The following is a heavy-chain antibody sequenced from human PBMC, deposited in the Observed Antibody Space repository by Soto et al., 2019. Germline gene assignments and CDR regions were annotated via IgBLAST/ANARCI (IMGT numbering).Heavy chain of an antibody. CDR1: GGSISSGGYY. V-gene: IGHV4-31*03. D-gene: IGHD6-19*01. CDR3: ARDFTDSSGPTLGMGV. J-gene: IGHJ6*02. CDR2: IYYSGST. Sequence: QVQLQESGPGLVKPSQTLSLTCTVSGGSISSGGYYWSWIRQHPGKGLEWIGYIYYSGSTYSNPSLKSRVTISVDTSKSQFSLKLSSVTAADTAVYYCARDFTDSSGPTLGMGVWGQGTTVTVSS.